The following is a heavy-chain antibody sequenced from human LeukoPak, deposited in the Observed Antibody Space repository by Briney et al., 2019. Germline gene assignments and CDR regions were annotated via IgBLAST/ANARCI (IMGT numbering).Heavy chain of an antibody. CDR3: AKDKGDSSGYSPNWFDP. D-gene: IGHD3-22*01. CDR2: ISWNSGSI. V-gene: IGHV3-9*01. J-gene: IGHJ5*02. Sequence: GRSLRLSCAASGFTFDDYAMHWVRQAPGKGLEWVSGISWNSGSIGYADSVKGRFTISRDNAKNSLYLQMNSLRAEDTALYYCAKDKGDSSGYSPNWFDPWGQGTLVTVSS. CDR1: GFTFDDYA.